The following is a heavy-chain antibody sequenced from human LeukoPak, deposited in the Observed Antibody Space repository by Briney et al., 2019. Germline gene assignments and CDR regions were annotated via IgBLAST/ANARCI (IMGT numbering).Heavy chain of an antibody. J-gene: IGHJ4*02. Sequence: GGSLRLSCAASGFSFSSYEMNWVRQAPGKGLEWVSYISSSGSTKEYADSVKGRLTISRDNAKNSLYLQMNSLRAEDTAVYYCARLFSTAHYWGQGALVTVSS. CDR2: ISSSGSTK. V-gene: IGHV3-48*03. CDR3: ARLFSTAHY. D-gene: IGHD2-21*01. CDR1: GFSFSSYE.